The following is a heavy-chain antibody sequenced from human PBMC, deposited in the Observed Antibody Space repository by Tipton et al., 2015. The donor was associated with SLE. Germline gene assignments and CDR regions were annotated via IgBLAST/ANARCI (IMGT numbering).Heavy chain of an antibody. CDR1: GGSISSYY. CDR3: ARRGVHHCMVV. D-gene: IGHD1-1*01. J-gene: IGHJ6*02. CDR2: IYYSGST. Sequence: TLSLTCAVYGGSISSYYWSWIRQPPGKGLEWIGYIYYSGSTNYNPSLKSRVTISVDTSKNQFSLKLSSVTAADTAVYYCARRGVHHCMVVWGQGTTVTVSS. V-gene: IGHV4-59*08.